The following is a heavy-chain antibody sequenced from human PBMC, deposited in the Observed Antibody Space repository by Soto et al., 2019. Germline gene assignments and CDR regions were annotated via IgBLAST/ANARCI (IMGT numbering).Heavy chain of an antibody. Sequence: QVQLQESGPGLVKPSGTLSLTCTVSGGSISSSNWWSWVRQPPGKGLEWIGEIYHSGSTNYNPSHKSRVTKSVDKSKNQYSLKLNSVTAADTAVYYCARGWGMAAAGSDYWGQGTLVTVSS. V-gene: IGHV4-4*02. J-gene: IGHJ4*02. CDR2: IYHSGST. CDR1: GGSISSSNW. CDR3: ARGWGMAAAGSDY. D-gene: IGHD6-13*01.